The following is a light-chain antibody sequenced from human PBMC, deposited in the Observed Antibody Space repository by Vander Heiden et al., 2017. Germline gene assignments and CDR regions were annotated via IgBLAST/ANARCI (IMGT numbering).Light chain of an antibody. V-gene: IGKV1-39*01. CDR3: QQCHTSPWT. J-gene: IGKJ1*01. Sequence: EIQMTQSPSSLSASVGDRVTMTCRASQSISRNLNWYQQKPGKAPKRLIYAASSLQSGVPSRFSGSGSGTDFTLTISSLKPEDFATYYCQQCHTSPWTFGQGTKVEYK. CDR1: QSISRN. CDR2: AAS.